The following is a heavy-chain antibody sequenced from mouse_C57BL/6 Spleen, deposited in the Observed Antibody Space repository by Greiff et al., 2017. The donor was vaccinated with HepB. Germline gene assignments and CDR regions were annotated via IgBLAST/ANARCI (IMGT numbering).Heavy chain of an antibody. J-gene: IGHJ1*03. V-gene: IGHV14-3*01. CDR3: ARHYGSGPYIDV. Sequence: VQLKESVAELVRPGASVKLSCTASGFNIKNTYMHWVKPRPEQGLEWIGRIDPANGNTKYAPKFQGKATITADTSSNTPYLQLSSLNSEDTAIYYGARHYGSGPYIDVWGTGTTVTVAS. CDR2: IDPANGNT. CDR1: GFNIKNTY. D-gene: IGHD1-1*01.